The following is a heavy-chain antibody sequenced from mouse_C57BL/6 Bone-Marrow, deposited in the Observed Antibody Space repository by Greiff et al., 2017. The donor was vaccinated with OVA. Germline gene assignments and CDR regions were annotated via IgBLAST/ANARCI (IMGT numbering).Heavy chain of an antibody. CDR1: GYTFTSYN. D-gene: IGHD1-1*01. CDR3: ARLDYYGSSHDY. Sequence: QVQLKESGAELVRPGASVKMSCKASGYTFTSYNMHWVKQTPRQGLEWIGAIYPGNGDTSYNQKFKGKATLTVDKSSSTAYMQLSSLTSEDSAVYFCARLDYYGSSHDYWGQGTTLTVSS. V-gene: IGHV1-12*01. J-gene: IGHJ2*01. CDR2: IYPGNGDT.